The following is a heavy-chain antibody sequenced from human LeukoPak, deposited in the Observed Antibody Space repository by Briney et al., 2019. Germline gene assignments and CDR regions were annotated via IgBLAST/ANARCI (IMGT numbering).Heavy chain of an antibody. D-gene: IGHD3-10*01. CDR2: INHSGST. V-gene: IGHV4-34*01. Sequence: PSETLSLTCAVYGGSLSGYYWSWIRQPPGKGLEWIGEINHSGSTNYNPSLKSRVTISLDTSKNQFSLKLSSVTAADTAVYYCARVGADGSGFLFDYWGQGTLVTVSS. J-gene: IGHJ4*02. CDR1: GGSLSGYY. CDR3: ARVGADGSGFLFDY.